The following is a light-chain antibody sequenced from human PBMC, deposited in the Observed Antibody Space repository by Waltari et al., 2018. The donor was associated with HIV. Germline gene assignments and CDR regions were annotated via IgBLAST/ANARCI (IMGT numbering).Light chain of an antibody. CDR1: NSNIGSKD. J-gene: IGLJ1*01. CDR2: RTN. V-gene: IGLV1-47*01. CDR3: AAWDDTLSSYV. Sequence: QSVLTQPPSASGTPGQRVTISCSGSNSNIGSKDVNWFQHLPGTAPKLTYRTNQRRSGVPDRFSGSKSGTSASLAISGLRSDDEADYYCAAWDDTLSSYVFGTGTTVTV.